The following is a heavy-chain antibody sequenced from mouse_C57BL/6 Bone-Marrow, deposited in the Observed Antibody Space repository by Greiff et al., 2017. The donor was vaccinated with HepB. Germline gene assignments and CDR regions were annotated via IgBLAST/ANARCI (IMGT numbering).Heavy chain of an antibody. CDR3: ARGGNYYFDY. J-gene: IGHJ2*01. CDR2: ISNGGGST. Sequence: EVQLVVSGGGLVQPGGSLKLSCAASGFTFSDYYMYWVRQTPEKRLEWVAYISNGGGSTYYPDTVKGRFTISRDNAKNTLYLQMSRLKSEDTAMYYCARGGNYYFDYWGQGTTLTVSS. CDR1: GFTFSDYY. V-gene: IGHV5-12*01. D-gene: IGHD2-1*01.